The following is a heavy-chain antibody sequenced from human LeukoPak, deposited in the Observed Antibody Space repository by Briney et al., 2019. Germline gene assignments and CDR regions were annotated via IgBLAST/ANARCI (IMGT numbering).Heavy chain of an antibody. Sequence: PSGTLSLTCAVSGVSISSNLWWTWVRQPPGKGLEWIAEIHHSGSINYNPSLKSRVTISVDKAKNQFSLNLNSVTAADTAVYYCTRDLGYTSDWYWGQGTLVTVSS. V-gene: IGHV4-4*02. D-gene: IGHD6-19*01. J-gene: IGHJ4*02. CDR1: GVSISSNLW. CDR2: IHHSGSI. CDR3: TRDLGYTSDWY.